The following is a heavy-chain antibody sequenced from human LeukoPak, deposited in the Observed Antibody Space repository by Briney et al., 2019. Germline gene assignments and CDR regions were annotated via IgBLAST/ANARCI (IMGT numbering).Heavy chain of an antibody. CDR3: ARDWPTIAAAGTIPEYFQH. V-gene: IGHV3-48*02. D-gene: IGHD6-13*01. Sequence: GGSLRLSCAASGFTFSSYSMNWVRQAPGKGLEWISYISSSSSTIYYTDSVKGRFTISRDNAKNSLYLQMNSLRDEDTALYYCARDWPTIAAAGTIPEYFQHWGQGTLVTVSS. CDR1: GFTFSSYS. CDR2: ISSSSSTI. J-gene: IGHJ1*01.